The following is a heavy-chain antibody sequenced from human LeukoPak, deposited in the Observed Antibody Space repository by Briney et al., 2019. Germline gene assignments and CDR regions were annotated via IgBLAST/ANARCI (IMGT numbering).Heavy chain of an antibody. V-gene: IGHV3-23*01. Sequence: GGSLRLSCAASGFAVSSYAMSWVRQTPGKGLEWVSGISGSGRTTYYADSVKGRFTISRDNSKNTLYLQMNSLRAEDTAVYYCAKDRGGFGELVDWGQGTLVTVSS. CDR1: GFAVSSYA. CDR2: ISGSGRTT. J-gene: IGHJ4*02. CDR3: AKDRGGFGELVD. D-gene: IGHD3-10*01.